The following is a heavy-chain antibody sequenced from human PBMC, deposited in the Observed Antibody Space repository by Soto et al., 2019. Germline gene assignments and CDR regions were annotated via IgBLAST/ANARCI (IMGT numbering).Heavy chain of an antibody. CDR3: ARDRARYSGSPEAFDI. CDR1: GYTFTSYG. V-gene: IGHV1-18*01. D-gene: IGHD5-12*01. Sequence: ASVKVSCKASGYTFTSYGISWVRQAPGQGLEWMGWISAYNGNTNYAQKLQGRVTMTTDTSTSTAYMELRSLSSDDTAVYYCARDRARYSGSPEAFDIWGQGTMVTVSS. CDR2: ISAYNGNT. J-gene: IGHJ3*02.